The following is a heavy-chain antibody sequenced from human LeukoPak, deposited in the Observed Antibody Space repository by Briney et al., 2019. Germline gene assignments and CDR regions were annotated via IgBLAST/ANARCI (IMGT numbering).Heavy chain of an antibody. V-gene: IGHV4-4*07. CDR3: AREGQQLWAFDI. CDR2: IYATGHT. J-gene: IGHJ3*02. D-gene: IGHD6-13*01. CDR1: GGSISGYY. Sequence: SETLSLTCSVSGGSISGYYWSWIRQSAGKGLEWIGRIYATGHTKYNPSLQSRVTMAIDRSKNQFSLTVSSVTAADTAVYYCAREGQQLWAFDIWGQGTMVIV.